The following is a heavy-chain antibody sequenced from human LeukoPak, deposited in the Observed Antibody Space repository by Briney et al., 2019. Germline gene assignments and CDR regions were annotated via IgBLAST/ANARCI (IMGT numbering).Heavy chain of an antibody. CDR1: GGSISSSSYY. J-gene: IGHJ4*02. Sequence: SETLSLTCTVSGGSISSSSYYWGWIRQPPGKGLEWIGSIYYSGSSYYNPSLKSRVTISVDTSKNQFSLKLSSVTAADTAVYYCPRGVFGVPGLVEYWGQGTLVTVSS. CDR3: PRGVFGVPGLVEY. V-gene: IGHV4-39*01. D-gene: IGHD3-3*01. CDR2: IYYSGSS.